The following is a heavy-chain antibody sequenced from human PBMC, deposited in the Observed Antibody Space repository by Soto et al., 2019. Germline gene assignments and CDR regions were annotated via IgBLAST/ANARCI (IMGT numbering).Heavy chain of an antibody. J-gene: IGHJ4*02. V-gene: IGHV4-30-2*01. CDR3: ARARRRYCSGGSCQYYFDY. D-gene: IGHD2-15*01. CDR2: IYHSGST. CDR1: GGSIGSGGYS. Sequence: SETLSLTCAVSGGSIGSGGYSWSWIRQPPGKGLEWIGYIYHSGSTYYNPSLKSRVTISVDRSKNQFSLKLSSVTAADTAVYYCARARRRYCSGGSCQYYFDYWGQGTLVTVS.